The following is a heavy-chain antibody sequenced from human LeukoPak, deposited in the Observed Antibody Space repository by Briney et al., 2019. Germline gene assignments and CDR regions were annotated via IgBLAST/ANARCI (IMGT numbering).Heavy chain of an antibody. CDR1: GASIRSGDYY. CDR3: ARDCSGGSCYGAFDI. V-gene: IGHV4-30-4*01. D-gene: IGHD2-15*01. CDR2: IYDSGST. Sequence: SQTLSLTCTVSGASIRSGDYYWSWIRQPPGKGLEWIGYIYDSGSTYYNPSLKSRITISADTSENRFSLKQSSVTATDTAVYYCARDCSGGSCYGAFDIWGQGTMVTVSS. J-gene: IGHJ3*02.